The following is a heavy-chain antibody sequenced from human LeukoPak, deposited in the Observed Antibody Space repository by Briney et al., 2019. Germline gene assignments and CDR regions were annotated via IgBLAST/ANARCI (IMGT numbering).Heavy chain of an antibody. V-gene: IGHV3-48*03. Sequence: PGGSLRLSCAGSGFTFSRYEMNWVRQAPGKGLEWISYISSSCSNVYYADSVKGRFTISRDNAKNSLYLQVNSLRAEDPAVYYCARAVYGDRSGGGIWGEGTLVTVP. CDR1: GFTFSRYE. J-gene: IGHJ3*02. CDR3: ARAVYGDRSGGGI. CDR2: ISSSCSNV. D-gene: IGHD3-22*01.